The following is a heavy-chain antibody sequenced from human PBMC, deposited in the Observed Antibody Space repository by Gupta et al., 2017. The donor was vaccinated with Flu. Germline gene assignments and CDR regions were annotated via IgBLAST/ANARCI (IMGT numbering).Heavy chain of an antibody. J-gene: IGHJ2*01. D-gene: IGHD2-2*02. V-gene: IGHV3-23*01. CDR2: ISVSGAKT. Sequence: AMTWVCQAAGKGLEWVSAISVSGAKTYYADSVKGRFTISRDTSKNTLFLQMNSLRVEDTAVYYWAKDRAYCTGATCYTDWYFDLWGRGSMVSVSS. CDR3: AKDRAYCTGATCYTDWYFDL. CDR1: A.